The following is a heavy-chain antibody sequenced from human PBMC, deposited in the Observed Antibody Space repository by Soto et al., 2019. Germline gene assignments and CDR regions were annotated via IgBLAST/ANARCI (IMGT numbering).Heavy chain of an antibody. Sequence: GGSLRLSCAASGFTFSSYAMSWVRQAPGKGLEWVSAISGSGGSTYYADSVKGRFTISRDNSKNTLYLQMNSLRAEDTAVYYCAKSHDRGSSSRGVGRYGMDVWGQGTTVTVSS. D-gene: IGHD6-6*01. J-gene: IGHJ6*02. CDR1: GFTFSSYA. V-gene: IGHV3-23*01. CDR2: ISGSGGST. CDR3: AKSHDRGSSSRGVGRYGMDV.